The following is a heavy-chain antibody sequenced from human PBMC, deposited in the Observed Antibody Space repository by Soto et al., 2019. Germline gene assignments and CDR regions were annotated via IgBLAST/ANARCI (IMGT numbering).Heavy chain of an antibody. J-gene: IGHJ3*01. CDR1: GLTISGKKY. D-gene: IGHD1-1*01. CDR3: ATWHEREHAFDV. Sequence: DVQLVESGGGLIQPGGSLRLSCAAFGLTISGKKYVAWVRQAPGKGLEWVSALYDGDGSFYADSVTGRFTTSSDSSKTTVYLQMNALRPDDPAVYYCATWHEREHAFDVWGQGTTVTISS. V-gene: IGHV3-53*01. CDR2: LYDGDGS.